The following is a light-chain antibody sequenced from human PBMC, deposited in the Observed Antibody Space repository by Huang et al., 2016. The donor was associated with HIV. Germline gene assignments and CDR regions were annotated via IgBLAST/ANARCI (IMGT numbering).Light chain of an antibody. CDR1: QNITKS. CDR3: QQSFSVPRT. V-gene: IGKV1-39*01. CDR2: TVS. J-gene: IGKJ1*01. Sequence: DIQMTQSPPSLSASVRDRVTFTCRADQNITKSLNWYQQKPGKAPKLLIYTVSTLESGVPSRFSGSGSWSRFTLNIGNLQPEDFATYYCQQSFSVPRTFG.